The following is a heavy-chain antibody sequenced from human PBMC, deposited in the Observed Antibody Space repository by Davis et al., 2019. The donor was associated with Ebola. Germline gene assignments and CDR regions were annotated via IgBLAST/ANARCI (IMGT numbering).Heavy chain of an antibody. CDR3: AKEGASCGGDCYSLSDY. J-gene: IGHJ4*02. CDR1: GFTFSDYY. Sequence: GGSLRLSCAASGFTFSDYYMSWIRQAPGKGLEWVSAISGSGGSTNYADSVKGRFTISRDNSKDTLYLQMNRLRAEDTAVYYCAKEGASCGGDCYSLSDYWGQGTLVTVSS. CDR2: ISGSGGST. V-gene: IGHV3-23*01. D-gene: IGHD2-21*02.